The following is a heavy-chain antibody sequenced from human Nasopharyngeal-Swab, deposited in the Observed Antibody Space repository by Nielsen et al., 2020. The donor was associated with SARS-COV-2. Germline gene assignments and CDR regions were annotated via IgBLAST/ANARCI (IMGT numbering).Heavy chain of an antibody. V-gene: IGHV1-69*13. CDR2: IIPIFGTA. CDR1: GGLFSSYA. Sequence: SVHVSCKASGGLFSSYAISWVRQAPGHGLEWMGGIIPIFGTANYAQKFQGRVTITADESTSTAYMELSSLRSEDTAVYYCARRTRTARGYYYYGMDVWGQGTTVTVSS. J-gene: IGHJ6*02. CDR3: ARRTRTARGYYYYGMDV. D-gene: IGHD1-1*01.